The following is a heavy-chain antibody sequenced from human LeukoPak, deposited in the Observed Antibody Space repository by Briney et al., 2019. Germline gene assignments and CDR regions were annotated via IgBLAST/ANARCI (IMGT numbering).Heavy chain of an antibody. CDR1: GGSISSGDYY. CDR2: IYYSGST. CDR3: ARATTVVTFDY. V-gene: IGHV4-30-4*01. Sequence: SETLSLTCTVSGGSISSGDYYWSWIRQPPGKGLEWIGNIYYSGSTYYNPSLKSRVTISVDTSKNQFSLKLSSVTAADTAVYHCARATTVVTFDYWGQGTLVTVSS. D-gene: IGHD4-23*01. J-gene: IGHJ4*02.